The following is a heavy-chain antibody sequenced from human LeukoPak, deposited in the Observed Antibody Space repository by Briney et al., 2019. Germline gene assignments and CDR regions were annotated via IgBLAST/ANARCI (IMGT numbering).Heavy chain of an antibody. CDR1: GFNFRIYW. CDR3: VRDQGWYYFDY. J-gene: IGHJ4*02. Sequence: GGSLRLSCEASGFNFRIYWMHWVRQAPGKGLVWVSRVNSDGASTNYADSVKGRFTISRGNAKNRLYLQMNSLRADDTAVYYCVRDQGWYYFDYWGQGALVTVSS. CDR2: VNSDGAST. V-gene: IGHV3-74*01. D-gene: IGHD6-19*01.